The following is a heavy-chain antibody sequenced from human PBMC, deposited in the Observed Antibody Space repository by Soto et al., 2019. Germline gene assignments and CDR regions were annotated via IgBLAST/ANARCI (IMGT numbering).Heavy chain of an antibody. CDR2: ISGSGTNT. CDR1: GFTFSSYA. CDR3: EKGVNNYNPLLDF. D-gene: IGHD1-20*01. V-gene: IGHV3-23*01. Sequence: PGGSLRLSCAASGFTFSSYAMTWVRQAPGKGLEWVSVISGSGTNTYYAGSVKGRVTISRDNSNNTLWLQMDRLRAEDTAKYYWEKGVNNYNPLLDFWGQGTLVTVSS. J-gene: IGHJ4*02.